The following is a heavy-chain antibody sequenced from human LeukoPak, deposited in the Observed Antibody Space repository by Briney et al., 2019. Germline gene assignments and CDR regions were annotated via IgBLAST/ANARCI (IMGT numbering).Heavy chain of an antibody. CDR1: GFTFTRNT. J-gene: IGHJ4*02. CDR3: VKDLSGTYSFDY. Sequence: GGSLRLSCSASGFTFTRNTMHWVRQAPGKGLEYVSGTTDTGGTTYYAYSVKGRFTISRDNSKYTLYLQVNSLRVEDTAVYYCVKDLSGTYSFDYWGQGTLVTVSS. CDR2: TTDTGGTT. V-gene: IGHV3-64D*06. D-gene: IGHD3-10*01.